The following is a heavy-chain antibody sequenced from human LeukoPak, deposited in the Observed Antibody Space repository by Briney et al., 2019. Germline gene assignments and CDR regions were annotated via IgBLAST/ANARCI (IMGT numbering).Heavy chain of an antibody. D-gene: IGHD6-13*01. CDR3: ARVIIAATGIDY. V-gene: IGHV3-74*01. J-gene: IGHJ4*02. Sequence: GGSLRLSCATAGFTFSSHWMHWGRQGPGKGLVWVSRINTDGSTTSYADSVKGRFTISRDNAKNTLYLQRNSLRAEDTAVYYCARVIIAATGIDYWGQGTLVTVSP. CDR2: INTDGSTT. CDR1: GFTFSSHW.